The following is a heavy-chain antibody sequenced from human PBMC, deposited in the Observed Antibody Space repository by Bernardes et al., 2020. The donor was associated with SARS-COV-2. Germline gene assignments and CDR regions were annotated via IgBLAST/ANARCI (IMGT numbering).Heavy chain of an antibody. CDR2: IYSGGIT. Sequence: SVTLPLTCTVSGDSVRSSSYFWGWIRQPQGKGLEWIGSIYSGGITYYNPSLKSRATISVDTSKNQFSLQLTSVTAADTAMYYCASTPVTMILVVITYYYFDLWGRGTLVTVSS. V-gene: IGHV4-39*01. CDR3: ASTPVTMILVVITYYYFDL. CDR1: GDSVRSSSYF. D-gene: IGHD3-22*01. J-gene: IGHJ2*01.